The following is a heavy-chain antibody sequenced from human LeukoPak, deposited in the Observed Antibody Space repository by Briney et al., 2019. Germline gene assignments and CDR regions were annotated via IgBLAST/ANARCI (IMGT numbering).Heavy chain of an antibody. D-gene: IGHD3-9*01. V-gene: IGHV3-48*04. CDR1: GFTFSIHN. CDR3: AKDRYYDILTGNDY. Sequence: GGSLRLSCAASGFTFSIHNMDWVRQAPGKGLEWISYISSGGDATHYADSVKGRFTISRDNAKNSLYMQMNSLRAEDTAVYYCAKDRYYDILTGNDYWGQGTLVTVSS. J-gene: IGHJ4*02. CDR2: ISSGGDAT.